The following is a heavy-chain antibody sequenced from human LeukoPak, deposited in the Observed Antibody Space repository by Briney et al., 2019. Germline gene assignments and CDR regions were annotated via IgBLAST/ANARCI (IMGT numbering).Heavy chain of an antibody. J-gene: IGHJ4*02. CDR3: TSDQNDYGEYYFDY. D-gene: IGHD4-17*01. Sequence: GESLKISCAASGFTFSNAWMSWVRQAPGKGLEWVGRIKSKTDGGTTDYAAPVKGRFTISRDDSKNTLYLQMNSLKTEDTAVYYCTSDQNDYGEYYFDYWGREPWSPSSQ. CDR1: GFTFSNAW. V-gene: IGHV3-15*01. CDR2: IKSKTDGGTT.